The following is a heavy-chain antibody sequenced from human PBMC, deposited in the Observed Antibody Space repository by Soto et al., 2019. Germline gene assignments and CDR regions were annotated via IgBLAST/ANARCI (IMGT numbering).Heavy chain of an antibody. J-gene: IGHJ4*02. CDR3: ARGIAVAGLRGEFDY. D-gene: IGHD6-19*01. CDR2: IYYSGST. CDR1: GDSVSSGSYY. Sequence: PSETLSLTCTVSGDSVSSGSYYWSWIRQPPGKGLEWIGYIYYSGSTNYNPSLKSRVTISVDTSKNQFSLKLSSVTAADTAVYYCARGIAVAGLRGEFDYWGQGTLVTVSS. V-gene: IGHV4-61*01.